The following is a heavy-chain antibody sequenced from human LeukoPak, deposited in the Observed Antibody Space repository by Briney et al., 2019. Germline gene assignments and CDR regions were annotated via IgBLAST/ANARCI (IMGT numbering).Heavy chain of an antibody. D-gene: IGHD3-22*01. CDR3: ARGKITMIVDGAFDI. J-gene: IGHJ3*02. V-gene: IGHV3-7*03. Sequence: PGGSLRLSCVVSGFTFSRYWMSWVRQAPGKGLEWVANIKEDGSKKDYVDSVKGRFTISRDNAKNSLYLQMNSLRAEDTAVYYCARGKITMIVDGAFDIWGQGTMVTVSS. CDR1: GFTFSRYW. CDR2: IKEDGSKK.